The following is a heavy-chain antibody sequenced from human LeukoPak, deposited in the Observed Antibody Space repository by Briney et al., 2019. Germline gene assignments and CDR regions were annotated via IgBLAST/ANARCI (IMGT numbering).Heavy chain of an antibody. J-gene: IGHJ3*02. CDR2: IYYSGST. Sequence: SETLSLTCTVSGGSISSYYWSWIRQPPGKGLEWIGYIYYSGSTNYNPSLKCRVTISVDTSKNQFSLKLSSVTAADTAVYYCAREVAVAGTDAFDIWGQGTMVTVSS. CDR3: AREVAVAGTDAFDI. CDR1: GGSISSYY. D-gene: IGHD6-19*01. V-gene: IGHV4-59*01.